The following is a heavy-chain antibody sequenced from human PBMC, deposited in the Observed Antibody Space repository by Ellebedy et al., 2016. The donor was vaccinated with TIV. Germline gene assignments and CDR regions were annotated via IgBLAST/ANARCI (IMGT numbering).Heavy chain of an antibody. J-gene: IGHJ4*02. Sequence: PGGSLRLSCAASGFTSRSYAMSWVRQAPGKGLEWVSSISSSSSYIYYADSVKGRFTISRDNAKNSLYLQMNSLRAEDTAVYYCARQSQKMATIPGDLGYWGQGTLVTVSS. CDR1: GFTSRSYA. CDR3: ARQSQKMATIPGDLGY. V-gene: IGHV3-21*01. CDR2: ISSSSSYI. D-gene: IGHD5-24*01.